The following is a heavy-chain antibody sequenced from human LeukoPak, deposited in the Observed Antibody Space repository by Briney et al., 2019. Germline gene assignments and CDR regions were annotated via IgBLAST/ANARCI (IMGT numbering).Heavy chain of an antibody. CDR3: ARHSAWIVATIGEGFDY. Sequence: SETLSLTCGIYGGSFSGYYWSWIRQPPGKGLEWIGEINHSGSTNYNPSLKSRVTISEDTSKNQFSLKLSSVTAADTAVYYCARHSAWIVATIGEGFDYWGQGTLVTVSS. D-gene: IGHD5-12*01. J-gene: IGHJ4*02. V-gene: IGHV4-34*01. CDR2: INHSGST. CDR1: GGSFSGYY.